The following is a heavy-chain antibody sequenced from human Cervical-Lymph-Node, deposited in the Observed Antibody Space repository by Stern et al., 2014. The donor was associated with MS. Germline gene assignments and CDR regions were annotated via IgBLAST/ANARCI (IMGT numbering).Heavy chain of an antibody. V-gene: IGHV5-51*01. J-gene: IGHJ4*02. Sequence: DVQLVESGAELIRPGESLKISCKGSGFKFSIYWIAWVRQMPGKGLEWMGIIYPGDSEPRYSPSFQGQVTMSADKSTSTAYLQWSSLNASDTAMYFCARQTTAWASDVWGQGTLVTVSS. CDR3: ARQTTAWASDV. CDR1: GFKFSIYW. CDR2: IYPGDSEP. D-gene: IGHD1-14*01.